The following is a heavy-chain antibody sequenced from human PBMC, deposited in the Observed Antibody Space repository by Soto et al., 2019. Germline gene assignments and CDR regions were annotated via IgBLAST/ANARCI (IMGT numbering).Heavy chain of an antibody. Sequence: GGSLRLSCAASGFRFNDYYMSWIRQAPGKALECLAYIGSGGHTIYYADSVKGRFTISRDNAKDSLYLQMNRLRAEDTAVYYCARVRGGFEIDFDYWGQGTLVTVSS. CDR2: IGSGGHTI. J-gene: IGHJ4*02. D-gene: IGHD5-12*01. V-gene: IGHV3-11*01. CDR3: ARVRGGFEIDFDY. CDR1: GFRFNDYY.